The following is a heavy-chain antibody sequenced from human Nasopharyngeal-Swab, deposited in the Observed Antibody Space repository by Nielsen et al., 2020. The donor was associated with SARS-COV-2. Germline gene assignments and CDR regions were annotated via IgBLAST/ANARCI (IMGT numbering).Heavy chain of an antibody. CDR1: GFTFSSYS. D-gene: IGHD1-26*01. Sequence: GGSLRLSCAASGFTFSSYSMNWVRQAPGKGLEWVGRIKSKSDGGTTDYAAPVKGRFTISRDDSKNTLYLQMNSLKTEDTAVYYCTSSGSYYGVDFFDYWGQGTLVTVSS. J-gene: IGHJ4*02. V-gene: IGHV3-15*01. CDR2: IKSKSDGGTT. CDR3: TSSGSYYGVDFFDY.